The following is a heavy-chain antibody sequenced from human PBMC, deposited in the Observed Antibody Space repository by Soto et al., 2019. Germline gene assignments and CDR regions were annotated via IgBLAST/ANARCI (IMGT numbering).Heavy chain of an antibody. V-gene: IGHV4-39*01. Sequence: PSETLSLTCSVSDDGSSYWVWIRQPPGKGLEWIGSIHYGGTTYYNPSLRSRVTISLDTSKSQFSLNLNSVIAADAAVYYCASDSDIARFFIWGQGIPVTVSS. CDR3: ASDSDIARFFI. CDR2: IHYGGTT. J-gene: IGHJ4*02. D-gene: IGHD2-21*02. CDR1: DDGSSY.